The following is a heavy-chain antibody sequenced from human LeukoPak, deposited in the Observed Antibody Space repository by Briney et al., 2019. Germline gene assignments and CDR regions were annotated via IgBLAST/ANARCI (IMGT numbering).Heavy chain of an antibody. V-gene: IGHV1-69*06. Sequence: GASVKLSCKASGGTFSSYAISWVRQAPGHGLEWMGGIIPIFGTANYAQKFQGRVTITADKSTSTAYMELSSLGSEDTAVYYCARRYYYDSSGYYSYWGQGTLVTVSS. J-gene: IGHJ4*02. CDR1: GGTFSSYA. CDR3: ARRYYYDSSGYYSY. D-gene: IGHD3-22*01. CDR2: IIPIFGTA.